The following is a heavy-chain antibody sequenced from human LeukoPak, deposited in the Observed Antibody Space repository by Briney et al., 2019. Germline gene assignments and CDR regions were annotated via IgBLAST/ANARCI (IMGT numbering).Heavy chain of an antibody. CDR1: GGSISSKSYY. D-gene: IGHD6-13*01. CDR2: IYHSGIT. CDR3: ARVYYSNSYDYWYFDL. Sequence: SETLSLTCTVSGGSISSKSYYWAWIRQPPGKGLEWIGSIYHSGITYYNPSLRSRVTISVDTSKNQFSLKLTSVTAADTAVYYCARVYYSNSYDYWYFDLWGRGTLVTVSS. J-gene: IGHJ2*01. V-gene: IGHV4-39*07.